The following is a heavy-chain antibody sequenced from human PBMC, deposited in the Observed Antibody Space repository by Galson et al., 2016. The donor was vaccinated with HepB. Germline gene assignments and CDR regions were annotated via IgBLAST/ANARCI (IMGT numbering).Heavy chain of an antibody. CDR2: ISDSGRSM. J-gene: IGHJ4*02. Sequence: SLRLSCAASGFNFIDSYMSWICQAPGKGLEWISYISDSGRSMYYADSVRGRFTISRDNSRKSLFLQMTGLRADDTAVYYCAREQRRALDYWGQGTLVTVSS. CDR3: AREQRRALDY. CDR1: GFNFIDSY. V-gene: IGHV3-11*01. D-gene: IGHD6-25*01.